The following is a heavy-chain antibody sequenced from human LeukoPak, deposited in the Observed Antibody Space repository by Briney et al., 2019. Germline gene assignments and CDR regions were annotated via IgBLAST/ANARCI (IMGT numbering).Heavy chain of an antibody. D-gene: IGHD1-14*01. J-gene: IGHJ4*02. CDR1: GDSISSSTYY. V-gene: IGHV4-39*01. CDR3: AVSQRFAEPPGD. CDR2: LYYSGST. Sequence: SETLSLTCSVSGDSISSSTYYWGWIRQPTGKGLGWIGSLYYSGSTYHNPSLKSRVTFSVDTSKNQFSLNLSSVTAADTAVYYCAVSQRFAEPPGDWGQGTLVTVSS.